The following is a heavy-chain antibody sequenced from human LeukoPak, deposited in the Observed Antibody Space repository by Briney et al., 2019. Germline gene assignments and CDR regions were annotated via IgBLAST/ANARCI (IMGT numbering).Heavy chain of an antibody. Sequence: GGSLRLSCAASGFTFSSYGMSWVRQAPGKGLEWVSGISISGDSSHYADSVKGRFTISRDNSKNMLYLQMNSLRAEDTAVYYCAKASDNLFDPWGQGTLVTVSS. CDR1: GFTFSSYG. J-gene: IGHJ5*02. CDR2: ISISGDSS. V-gene: IGHV3-23*01. CDR3: AKASDNLFDP.